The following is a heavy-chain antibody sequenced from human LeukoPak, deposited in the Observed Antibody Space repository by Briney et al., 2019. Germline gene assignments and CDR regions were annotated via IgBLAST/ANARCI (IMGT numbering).Heavy chain of an antibody. D-gene: IGHD1-1*01. V-gene: IGHV4-59*08. CDR3: ARHPNDYYYGMDV. Sequence: KPSETLSLTCTVSGGSISSYYWSWIRQPPGKGLEGIGYIYYSGGTNYNPSLKSRVTISVDTSKNQFSLKLSSVTAADTAVYYCARHPNDYYYGMDVWGQGTTVTVSS. J-gene: IGHJ6*02. CDR2: IYYSGGT. CDR1: GGSISSYY.